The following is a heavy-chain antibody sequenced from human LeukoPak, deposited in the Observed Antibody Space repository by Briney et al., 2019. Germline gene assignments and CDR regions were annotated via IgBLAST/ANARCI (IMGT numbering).Heavy chain of an antibody. V-gene: IGHV3-64*01. CDR2: ISSNGGST. Sequence: GGSLRLSCPASGFTFSSYAILWVRQAPGKGLEYVSAISSNGGSTYYANSVKGRFTISRDNSKNTLYLQMGSLRAEDMAVYYCARSAAADGIYFDYWGQGTLVTVSS. CDR1: GFTFSSYA. D-gene: IGHD6-13*01. CDR3: ARSAAADGIYFDY. J-gene: IGHJ4*02.